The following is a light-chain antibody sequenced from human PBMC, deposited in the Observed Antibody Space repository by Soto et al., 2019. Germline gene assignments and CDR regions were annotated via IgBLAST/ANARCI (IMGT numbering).Light chain of an antibody. J-gene: IGKJ5*01. Sequence: DIQMTQSPSSLSASVGDRFTITCRASQSISSYLNWYQQKPGKAPKLLIYAASSLQSGVPSMFSGSGSGTDFTLTIGSLQPEDFATYYCQQSYSTPITFGEGTRLE. CDR2: AAS. CDR3: QQSYSTPIT. CDR1: QSISSY. V-gene: IGKV1-39*01.